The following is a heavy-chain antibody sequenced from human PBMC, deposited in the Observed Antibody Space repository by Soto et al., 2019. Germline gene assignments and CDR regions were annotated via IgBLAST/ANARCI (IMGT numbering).Heavy chain of an antibody. Sequence: SVKVSCKASGGTFSSYTISWVRQAPGQGLEWMGRIIPILGIANYAQKFQGRVTITADKSTSTAYMELSSLRSEDTAVYYCARDRDIVVVVAATTHAFDIWGQGTMVTVSS. CDR1: GGTFSSYT. V-gene: IGHV1-69*04. CDR2: IIPILGIA. D-gene: IGHD2-15*01. CDR3: ARDRDIVVVVAATTHAFDI. J-gene: IGHJ3*02.